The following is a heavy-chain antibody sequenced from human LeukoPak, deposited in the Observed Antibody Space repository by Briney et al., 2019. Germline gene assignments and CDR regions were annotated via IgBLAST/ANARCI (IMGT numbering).Heavy chain of an antibody. CDR2: IYYSGST. CDR1: GGSISSYY. J-gene: IGHJ4*02. D-gene: IGHD4-17*01. CDR3: ARYGDYVFDL. Sequence: PSETLSLTCTVSGGSISSYYWSWIRQPPGKGLEWIGYIYYSGSTIYNPSLKSRVTISVDTSKNQFSLKLSSVTAADTAVYYCARYGDYVFDLWGQGTLVTASA. V-gene: IGHV4-59*01.